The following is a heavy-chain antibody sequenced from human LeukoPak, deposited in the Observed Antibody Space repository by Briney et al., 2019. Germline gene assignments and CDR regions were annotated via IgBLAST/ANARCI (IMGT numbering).Heavy chain of an antibody. D-gene: IGHD1-26*01. CDR1: GYTFTDYY. CDR2: ISPNSGGT. Sequence: ASVKVSCKTSGYTFTDYYIHWVRQAPGQGLEWMGWISPNSGGTTYTQKFQGSVTMTRDTSISTAYMEVTSDDTAVYYCARSGPQGYFDYWGQGSLVTVSS. J-gene: IGHJ4*02. CDR3: ARSGPQGYFDY. V-gene: IGHV1-2*02.